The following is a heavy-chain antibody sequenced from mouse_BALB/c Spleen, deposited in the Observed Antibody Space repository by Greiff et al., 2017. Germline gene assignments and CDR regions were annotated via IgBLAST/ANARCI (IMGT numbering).Heavy chain of an antibody. J-gene: IGHJ4*01. D-gene: IGHD2-1*01. CDR3: ARDGNYGGDY. CDR1: GYSITCDYA. V-gene: IGHV3-2*02. CDR2: ISYSGST. Sequence: EVKLQESGPGLVKPSQSLSLTCTVTGYSITCDYAWNWIRQFPGNKLEWMGYISYSGSTSYNPSLKSRISITRDTSKNQFFLQLNSVTTEDTATYYCARDGNYGGDYWGQGTSVTVSS.